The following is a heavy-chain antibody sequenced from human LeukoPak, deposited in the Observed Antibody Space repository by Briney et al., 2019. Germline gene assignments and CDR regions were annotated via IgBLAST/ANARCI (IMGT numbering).Heavy chain of an antibody. Sequence: GGSLRLSCAASGFTFSSYAMSWVRQAPGKGLQWVSAISGSGGSRYYADSVKGRFTISRDNSKNTLYLQMNSLRAEDTAVYYCAKDPPSVVVAASPDYWGQGTLVTVSS. V-gene: IGHV3-23*01. CDR2: ISGSGGSR. J-gene: IGHJ4*02. D-gene: IGHD2-15*01. CDR1: GFTFSSYA. CDR3: AKDPPSVVVAASPDY.